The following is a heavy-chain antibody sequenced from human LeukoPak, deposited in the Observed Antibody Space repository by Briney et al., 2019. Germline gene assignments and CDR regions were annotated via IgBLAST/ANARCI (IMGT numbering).Heavy chain of an antibody. CDR2: IYHTGST. Sequence: PSETLSLTCTVSGYSISSGYYWGWIRQPPGKGLQWIGSIYHTGSTYYNPSLKSRVTISVDTSKNQFSLKLSSVTAADTALYYCAMATRWLNFDYWGQGTLVTVSS. CDR3: AMATRWLNFDY. D-gene: IGHD5-24*01. CDR1: GYSISSGYY. J-gene: IGHJ4*02. V-gene: IGHV4-38-2*02.